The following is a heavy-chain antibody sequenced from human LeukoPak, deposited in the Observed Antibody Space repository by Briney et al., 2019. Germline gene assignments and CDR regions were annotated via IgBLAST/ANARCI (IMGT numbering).Heavy chain of an antibody. D-gene: IGHD3-10*02. CDR3: ANPPYVSV. V-gene: IGHV3-23*01. J-gene: IGHJ4*02. Sequence: QTGGSLRLSCVASGFTFSNYAMSWVRQAPGKRLEWVSAVTGSGGSTYYADSVKGRFTISRDNSRNTLFLQMNSLRAEDTAVYYCANPPYVSVWGQGTLVTVSS. CDR2: VTGSGGST. CDR1: GFTFSNYA.